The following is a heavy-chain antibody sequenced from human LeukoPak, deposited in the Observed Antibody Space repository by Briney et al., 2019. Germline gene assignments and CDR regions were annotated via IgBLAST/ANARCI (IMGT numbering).Heavy chain of an antibody. CDR2: IYHSGKT. J-gene: IGHJ4*02. CDR1: GGSISSSNW. D-gene: IGHD3-22*01. CDR3: ARDAYDSSGYSFDY. V-gene: IGHV4-4*02. Sequence: PSGTLSLTCAVSGGSISSSNWWSWVRQPPGKGLEWIGEIYHSGKTNYNPSLKSRVTISVDKSKNQISLKLSSVTAADTAVYYCARDAYDSSGYSFDYWGQGTLVTVSS.